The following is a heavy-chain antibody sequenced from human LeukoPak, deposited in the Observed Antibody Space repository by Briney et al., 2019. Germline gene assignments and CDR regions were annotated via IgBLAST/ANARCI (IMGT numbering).Heavy chain of an antibody. Sequence: ASVNVSCKASGYTFTSYGIRWVRQAPGQGLEWMGWISAYNGNTNYAQKLQGTVTMTADTSTSTAYMELRSLRSDDTAVYYGAREPGIAAAGRSRHFDYWGQGTLVTVSS. V-gene: IGHV1-18*01. CDR1: GYTFTSYG. D-gene: IGHD6-13*01. J-gene: IGHJ4*02. CDR3: AREPGIAAAGRSRHFDY. CDR2: ISAYNGNT.